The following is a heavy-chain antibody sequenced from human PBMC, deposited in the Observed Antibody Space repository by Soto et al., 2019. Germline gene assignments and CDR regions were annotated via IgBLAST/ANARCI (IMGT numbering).Heavy chain of an antibody. CDR1: GFTFSGSW. D-gene: IGHD3-3*01. CDR3: ARGIFVPGTPNTY. V-gene: IGHV3-74*01. Sequence: EVQLVESGGGLVQPGGSLRLSCAASGFTFSGSWMHWVRQAPGKGLVWVSRINGDGSGTSYADFVKGRFTISRDDAKNTWFLQWNGREAEATASNYCARGIFVPGTPNTYGAQGTRLTVP. CDR2: INGDGSGT. J-gene: IGHJ4*02.